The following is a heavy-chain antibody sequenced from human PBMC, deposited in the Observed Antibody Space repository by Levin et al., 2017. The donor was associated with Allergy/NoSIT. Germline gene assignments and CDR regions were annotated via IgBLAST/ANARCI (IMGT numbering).Heavy chain of an antibody. CDR1: GGSITNSGQF. CDR2: IYFTGLT. CDR3: ARILDYFYYIDI. Sequence: ASETLSLTCSVSGGSITNSGQFWTWVRQHPGKGLEWIGNIYFTGLTTYSPSLKSRVSISSDTSKNQFSLQLTSVTAADTAVYYCARILDYFYYIDIWGKGTAVTVSS. J-gene: IGHJ6*03. V-gene: IGHV4-31*03.